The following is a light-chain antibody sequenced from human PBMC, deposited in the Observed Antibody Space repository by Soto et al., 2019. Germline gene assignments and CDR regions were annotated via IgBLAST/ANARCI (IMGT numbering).Light chain of an antibody. V-gene: IGKV3-20*01. Sequence: EIVLTQSPATLSLSPGERATLSCRASQSVSSSYLAWYQQKAGQAPRLLIYGASSRATGIPDRFSGSGSGTDFTLTISRLEPEEFAVYYCQQYGSSPITFGRGTRLEIK. CDR1: QSVSSSY. J-gene: IGKJ5*01. CDR2: GAS. CDR3: QQYGSSPIT.